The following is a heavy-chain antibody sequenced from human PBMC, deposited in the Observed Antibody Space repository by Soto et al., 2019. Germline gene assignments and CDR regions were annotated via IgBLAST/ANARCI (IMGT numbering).Heavy chain of an antibody. CDR3: AKVDDYVWGSYRYIPFVDY. Sequence: EVQLLESGGGLVQPGGSLRLSCVASGFTFSSYAMSWVRQAPGKGLEWVSAISGSGGSTYYADSVKGRFTISRDNSKNTLYLQMNSLRAEDTAVYYCAKVDDYVWGSYRYIPFVDYWGQGTLVTVSS. V-gene: IGHV3-23*01. CDR2: ISGSGGST. J-gene: IGHJ4*02. CDR1: GFTFSSYA. D-gene: IGHD3-16*02.